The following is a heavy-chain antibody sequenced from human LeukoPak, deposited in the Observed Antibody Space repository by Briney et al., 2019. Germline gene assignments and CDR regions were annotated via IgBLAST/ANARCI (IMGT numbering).Heavy chain of an antibody. CDR1: GGSISSYD. D-gene: IGHD3-22*01. CDR2: IYYSGST. Sequence: SETLSLTCTVSGGSISSYDLSWIRQPPGKGLEWIAYIYYSGSTNYNPSLKSRVTISVDTSKTQFSLKLSSVTAADTALYYCARGYDSSGYSIYYFDYWGQGTLVTVSS. J-gene: IGHJ4*02. CDR3: ARGYDSSGYSIYYFDY. V-gene: IGHV4-59*01.